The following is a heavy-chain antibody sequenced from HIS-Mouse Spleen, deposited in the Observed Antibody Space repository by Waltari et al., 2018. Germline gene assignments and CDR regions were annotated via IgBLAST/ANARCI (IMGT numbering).Heavy chain of an antibody. V-gene: IGHV4-39*07. Sequence: QLQLQESGPGLVKPSETLSLTCTVSGGSISSSSYYWGWIRQPPGKGLEWIGSIHYSGRTYYNPYLKSRVTISVDTSKNQFSLKLSSVTAADTALYYCAREIPYSSSWYDWYFDLWGRGTLVTVSS. J-gene: IGHJ2*01. CDR2: IHYSGRT. D-gene: IGHD6-13*01. CDR3: AREIPYSSSWYDWYFDL. CDR1: GGSISSSSYY.